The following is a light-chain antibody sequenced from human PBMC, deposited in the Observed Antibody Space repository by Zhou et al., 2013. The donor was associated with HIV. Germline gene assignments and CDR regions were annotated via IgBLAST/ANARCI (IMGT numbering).Light chain of an antibody. CDR2: AAS. CDR3: QHYHQSPFT. CDR1: QDVSGY. J-gene: IGKJ3*01. Sequence: IQMTQSPSSVSASVGDRITITCRASQDVSGYVAWYQQKPGKAPKLLISAASTLEPGVPSRFSGSGSGTDFSLTLNCLQSEDFATYYCQHYHQSPFTFGPGTRVDL. V-gene: IGKV1-8*01.